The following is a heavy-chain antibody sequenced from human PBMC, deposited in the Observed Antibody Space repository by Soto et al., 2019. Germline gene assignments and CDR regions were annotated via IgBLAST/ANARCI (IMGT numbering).Heavy chain of an antibody. D-gene: IGHD1-1*01. CDR3: ARGGRTNYWNYYYYMDV. Sequence: ASVKVSCKASGYTFTSYDINWVRQATGQGLEWMGWMNPNSGNTGYAQKFQGRVTMTRNTSISTAYMELSSLRSEDTAVYYCARGGRTNYWNYYYYMDVWGKGTTVTVS. CDR1: GYTFTSYD. J-gene: IGHJ6*03. CDR2: MNPNSGNT. V-gene: IGHV1-8*01.